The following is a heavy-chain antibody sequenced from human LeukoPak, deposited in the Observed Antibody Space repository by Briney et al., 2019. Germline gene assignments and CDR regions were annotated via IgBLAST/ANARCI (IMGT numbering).Heavy chain of an antibody. Sequence: SETLSLTCTVSGGSISSYYWSWIRQPPGKGLEWIGYIYYSGSANYNPSLKSRVTISVDTSKNQCSLKLSSVTTADTAVYYCTRSTNLEAFDIWGQGTMVTVSS. CDR3: TRSTNLEAFDI. V-gene: IGHV4-59*01. J-gene: IGHJ3*02. CDR2: IYYSGSA. CDR1: GGSISSYY. D-gene: IGHD2-8*01.